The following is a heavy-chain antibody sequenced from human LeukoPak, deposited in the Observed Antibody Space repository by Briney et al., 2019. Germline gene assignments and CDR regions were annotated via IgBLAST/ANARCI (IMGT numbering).Heavy chain of an antibody. Sequence: ASVKVSCKASGYTFTGYYMHWVRQAPGQGLEWMGWINPNSGGTNYAQKFQGRATMTRDTSISTAYMELSRLRSDDTAVYYCARDPFVVAAAGPRPGGAFDIWGQGTMVTVSS. CDR3: ARDPFVVAAAGPRPGGAFDI. CDR2: INPNSGGT. J-gene: IGHJ3*02. CDR1: GYTFTGYY. V-gene: IGHV1-2*02. D-gene: IGHD6-13*01.